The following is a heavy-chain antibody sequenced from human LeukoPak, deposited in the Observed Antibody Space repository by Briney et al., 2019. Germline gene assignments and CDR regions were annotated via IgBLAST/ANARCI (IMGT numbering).Heavy chain of an antibody. CDR3: ARNGDTVLTRGYYYYMDV. CDR1: GFTFSSYS. Sequence: GGSLRLSCAASGFTFSSYSMMWVRQAPGKGLEWVSYISSSSTTMHYADSVKGRFTISRDNAKNSVYLQMNSLRAEDTAVYYCARNGDTVLTRGYYYYMDVWGKGTTVTVSS. CDR2: ISSSSTTM. V-gene: IGHV3-48*01. J-gene: IGHJ6*03. D-gene: IGHD4-23*01.